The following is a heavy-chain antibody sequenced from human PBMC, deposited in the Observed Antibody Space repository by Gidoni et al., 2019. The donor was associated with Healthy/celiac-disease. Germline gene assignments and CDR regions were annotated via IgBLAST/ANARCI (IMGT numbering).Heavy chain of an antibody. V-gene: IGHV4-39*01. CDR3: ARHRRFGSSWYRSWFDP. J-gene: IGHJ5*02. CDR1: GGSISSSSYY. D-gene: IGHD6-13*01. Sequence: QLQLQESGPGLVKPSETLSLTCTVSGGSISSSSYYWGWIRQPPGKGLEWIGIIYYSGSTYYNPSLKSRVTISVDTSKNQFSLKLSSVTAADTAVYYCARHRRFGSSWYRSWFDPWGQGTLVTVSS. CDR2: IYYSGST.